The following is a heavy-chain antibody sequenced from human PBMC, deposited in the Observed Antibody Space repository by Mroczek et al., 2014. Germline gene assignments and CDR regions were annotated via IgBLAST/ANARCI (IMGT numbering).Heavy chain of an antibody. Sequence: EVQLVESGGGLVQPGRSLRLSCAASGFTFDDYAMHWVRQAPGKGLEWVSGISWNSGSIGYADSVKGRFTISRDNAKNSLYLQMNSLRAEDTALYYCAKDILAWGEMATIWDYWGQGTLVTVSS. J-gene: IGHJ4*02. D-gene: IGHD5-24*01. V-gene: IGHV3-9*01. CDR3: AKDILAWGEMATIWDY. CDR1: GFTFDDYA. CDR2: ISWNSGSI.